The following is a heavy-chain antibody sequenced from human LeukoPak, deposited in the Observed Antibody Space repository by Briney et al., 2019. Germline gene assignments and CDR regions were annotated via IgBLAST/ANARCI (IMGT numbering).Heavy chain of an antibody. CDR1: GFTFDSYA. J-gene: IGHJ5*02. CDR2: ISDSGGTT. Sequence: GGSLRLSCAASGFTFDSYAMTWVRQAPGKGLEWVSAISDSGGTTYYADSVKGRFTISRDNSKSTLYLQMNSLRAEDTAVYYCAKPYSGSFYDWFDPWGQGTLVTVSS. V-gene: IGHV3-23*01. D-gene: IGHD1-26*01. CDR3: AKPYSGSFYDWFDP.